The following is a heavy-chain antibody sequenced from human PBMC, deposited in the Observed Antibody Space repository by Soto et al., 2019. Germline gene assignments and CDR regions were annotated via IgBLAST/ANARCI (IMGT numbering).Heavy chain of an antibody. V-gene: IGHV3-33*01. J-gene: IGHJ6*03. CDR2: IWFDGSSQ. Sequence: QVQLVESGGGVVQPGRSLRLSCASSGFTFSRYGMHWVRQAPGKGLEWVGVIWFDGSSQFYADSVKGRFTFSRDNSKNTLYLQMNRLRAEDTAVYYCARDRLQQLGPPYAYYYMDVWGKGTTVTVSS. CDR1: GFTFSRYG. D-gene: IGHD6-13*01. CDR3: ARDRLQQLGPPYAYYYMDV.